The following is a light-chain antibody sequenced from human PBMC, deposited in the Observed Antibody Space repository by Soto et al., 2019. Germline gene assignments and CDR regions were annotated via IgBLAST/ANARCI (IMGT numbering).Light chain of an antibody. CDR3: QQYGNTPPGT. Sequence: DIMLTQSPCTLSLTQGERVTLSCRAIQSVSSSYLAWYQQRRGQAPTLLIYGASSSATGIPDRFSGSGSGTDFTLTISRLEPEDFAVYYCQQYGNTPPGTFGQGTKVDIK. CDR2: GAS. J-gene: IGKJ1*01. CDR1: QSVSSSY. V-gene: IGKV3-20*01.